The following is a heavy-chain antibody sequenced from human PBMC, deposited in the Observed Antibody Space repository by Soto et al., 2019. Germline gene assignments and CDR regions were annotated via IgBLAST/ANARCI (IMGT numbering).Heavy chain of an antibody. J-gene: IGHJ4*02. Sequence: ASVKVSCKASGYTFTSYYMHWVRQAPGQGLEWMGIINPSGGSTSYAQKFQGRVTMTRDTSTSTVYMELSSLRSEDTAVYYYARDGPSLDFWSGYWLSYWGQGTLVTVSS. CDR2: INPSGGST. CDR3: ARDGPSLDFWSGYWLSY. V-gene: IGHV1-46*03. D-gene: IGHD3-3*01. CDR1: GYTFTSYY.